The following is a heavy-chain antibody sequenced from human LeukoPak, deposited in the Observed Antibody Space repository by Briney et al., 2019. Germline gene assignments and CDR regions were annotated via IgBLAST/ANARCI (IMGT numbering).Heavy chain of an antibody. V-gene: IGHV4-59*01. CDR1: GGSINNYY. Sequence: SETLSLTCTVSGGSINNYYWSWIRQPPGKGLEWIGYIYYRGSTNYNPSLKSRVTFSVDTSKNQFSLKLNSVTAADTAVYYCARGTTVVAHYSDYWGQGTLVTVSS. CDR3: ARGTTVVAHYSDY. CDR2: IYYRGST. D-gene: IGHD4-23*01. J-gene: IGHJ4*02.